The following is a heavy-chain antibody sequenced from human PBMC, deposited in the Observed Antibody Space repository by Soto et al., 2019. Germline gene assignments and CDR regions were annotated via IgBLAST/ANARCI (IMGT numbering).Heavy chain of an antibody. Sequence: EVQLLESGGGLVQPGGSLRLSCAASGFTFSSYTMSWVRQGPGKGLEWVSGISSSGGSTVYADSVKGRFTISRDNFKNTLYLQRNRRRAGDTAVYYCAKGWGDYWGQGTPVSVSS. CDR3: AKGWGDY. CDR2: ISSSGGST. D-gene: IGHD7-27*01. CDR1: GFTFSSYT. J-gene: IGHJ4*02. V-gene: IGHV3-23*01.